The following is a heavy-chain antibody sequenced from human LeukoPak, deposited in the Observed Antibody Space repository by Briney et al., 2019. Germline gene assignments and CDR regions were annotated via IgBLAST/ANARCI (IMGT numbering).Heavy chain of an antibody. CDR1: SFILRNYA. CDR3: ARGLGSYQ. D-gene: IGHD1-26*01. Sequence: GGSLRLSCAASSFILRNYAMNWVRQAPGKGPEWVSSITGSGGGTSYADSVKGRFTISRDNSKSTLYLQLNSLRAEDTAVYYCARGLGSYQWGQGTLVTVSS. J-gene: IGHJ4*02. CDR2: ITGSGGGT. V-gene: IGHV3-23*01.